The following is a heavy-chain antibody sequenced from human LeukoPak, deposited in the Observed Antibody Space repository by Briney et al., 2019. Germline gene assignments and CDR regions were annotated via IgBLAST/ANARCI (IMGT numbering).Heavy chain of an antibody. Sequence: GGSLRLSCAASTFTFSNYWMSWVRQAPGKGLEWVANIKQDGSEKYYVDSVKGRFTISRDNAKTSLYLQMNSLRAEDTAVYYCARVPLYWGQGTLVTVSS. J-gene: IGHJ4*02. V-gene: IGHV3-7*03. CDR2: IKQDGSEK. CDR1: TFTFSNYW. CDR3: ARVPLY.